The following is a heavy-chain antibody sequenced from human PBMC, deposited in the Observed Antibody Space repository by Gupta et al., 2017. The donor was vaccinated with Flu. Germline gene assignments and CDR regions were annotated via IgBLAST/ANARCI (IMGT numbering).Heavy chain of an antibody. CDR3: ARGDRPVTRTPDYFDY. Sequence: QVQLQQWGAGLLKPSETLSLTCAVYGGSFSGYYWSWIRQPPGKGLEWIGEINHSGSTNYNPSLKSRVTISVDTSKNQFSLKLSSVTAADTAVYYCARGDRPVTRTPDYFDYWGQGTLVTVSS. V-gene: IGHV4-34*01. CDR1: GGSFSGYY. J-gene: IGHJ4*02. CDR2: INHSGST. D-gene: IGHD4-17*01.